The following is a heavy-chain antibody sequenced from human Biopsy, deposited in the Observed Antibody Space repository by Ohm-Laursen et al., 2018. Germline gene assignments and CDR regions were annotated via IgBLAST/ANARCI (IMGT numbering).Heavy chain of an antibody. Sequence: TLSLTCTVTGGSISRSSYYWDWIRQPPGKGLEWIGSIYYSGSTYYNPSLKSLVTISADRSKNQFSLKLTSVTAADTAMYYCARQESATSPLDYWGQGSLVTVSS. CDR3: ARQESATSPLDY. CDR2: IYYSGST. V-gene: IGHV4-39*01. CDR1: GGSISRSSYY. J-gene: IGHJ4*02.